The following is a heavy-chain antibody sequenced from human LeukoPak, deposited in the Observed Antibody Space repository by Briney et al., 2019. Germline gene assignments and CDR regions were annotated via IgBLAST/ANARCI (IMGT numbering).Heavy chain of an antibody. J-gene: IGHJ4*02. CDR3: AKETYSGSGNYQWGVFDY. D-gene: IGHD3-10*01. V-gene: IGHV3-23*01. Sequence: VPPGGSLRLSCAASGFTFSNYVMTWVRQAPGKGLEWVSSISGSGHSTPCADSVRGRFTISRDNSKNTLHLHMSSLRAEDAAVYYCAKETYSGSGNYQWGVFDYWGQGTLVTVSS. CDR1: GFTFSNYV. CDR2: ISGSGHST.